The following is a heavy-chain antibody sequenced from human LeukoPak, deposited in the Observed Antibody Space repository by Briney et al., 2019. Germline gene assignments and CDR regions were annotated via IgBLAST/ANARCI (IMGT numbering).Heavy chain of an antibody. V-gene: IGHV3-7*01. Sequence: GGSLRLSCAASGFTLSSYAMSWVRQAPGKGLEWVANIKQDGSERYYVDSVKGRFTISRDNAKKSLYLQMNSLRAEDTAVYYCSRDKGCYPSFDYWGQGTLVTVSS. CDR2: IKQDGSER. CDR1: GFTLSSYA. J-gene: IGHJ4*02. D-gene: IGHD4/OR15-4a*01. CDR3: SRDKGCYPSFDY.